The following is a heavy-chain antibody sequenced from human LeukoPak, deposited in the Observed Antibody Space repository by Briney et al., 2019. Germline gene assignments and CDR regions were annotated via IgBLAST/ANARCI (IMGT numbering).Heavy chain of an antibody. CDR1: GFTFSSYS. J-gene: IGHJ6*03. Sequence: GGSLRLSCAASGFTFSSYSMNWVRQAPGKGLEWVSSISSSSSYIYYADSVKGRFTISRDNAKNSLYLQMNSLRAEDTAVYYCARAGAGTTSYYYYYMDVWGKGTTVTVSS. CDR3: ARAGAGTTSYYYYYMDV. D-gene: IGHD1-1*01. V-gene: IGHV3-21*01. CDR2: ISSSSSYI.